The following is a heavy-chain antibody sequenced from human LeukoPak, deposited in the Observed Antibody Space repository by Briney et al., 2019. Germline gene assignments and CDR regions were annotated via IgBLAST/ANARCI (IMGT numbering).Heavy chain of an antibody. CDR1: GFTFSDYY. CDR2: ISSSGSTI. J-gene: IGHJ6*03. V-gene: IGHV3-11*04. D-gene: IGHD1-26*01. CDR3: AKAGNLGGSDYLYYYYYMDV. Sequence: GSLRLSCAASGFTFSDYYMSWIRQAPGKGLEWVSYISSSGSTIYYADSVKGRFTISRDNAKNSLYLQMNSLRAEDTAVYYCAKAGNLGGSDYLYYYYYMDVWGKGTTVTISS.